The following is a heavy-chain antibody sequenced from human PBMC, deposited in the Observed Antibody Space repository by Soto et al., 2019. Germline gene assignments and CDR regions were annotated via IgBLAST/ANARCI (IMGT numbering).Heavy chain of an antibody. J-gene: IGHJ5*02. CDR1: GYTFTSYA. D-gene: IGHD1-26*01. V-gene: IGHV1-3*01. Sequence: ASVKVSCKASGYTFTSYAMHWVRQAPGQRLEWMGWINAGNGNTKYSQKFQGRVTITRDTSASTAYMELSSLRSEDTAVYYCARDRGIVGATLSFDPWGQGTLVTVSS. CDR2: INAGNGNT. CDR3: ARDRGIVGATLSFDP.